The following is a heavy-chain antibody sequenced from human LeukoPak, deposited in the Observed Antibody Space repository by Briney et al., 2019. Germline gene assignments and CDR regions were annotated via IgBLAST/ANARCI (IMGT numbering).Heavy chain of an antibody. Sequence: PGGSLRLSCAASGFTFSVYAMTWVRQAPGKGLEWVSTIRVSGGGATYYADSVQGRFTISRDNSKNTLYLQMSSLRVEDTAVYYCAKPTGTGVAKWYVDSWGQGTLVTVSS. V-gene: IGHV3-23*01. CDR1: GFTFSVYA. D-gene: IGHD2-15*01. CDR3: AKPTGTGVAKWYVDS. CDR2: IRVSGGGAT. J-gene: IGHJ4*02.